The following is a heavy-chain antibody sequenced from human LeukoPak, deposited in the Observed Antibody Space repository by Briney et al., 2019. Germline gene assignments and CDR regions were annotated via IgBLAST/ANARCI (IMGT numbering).Heavy chain of an antibody. J-gene: IGHJ4*02. CDR2: ISGSGGST. D-gene: IGHD1-26*01. V-gene: IGHV3-23*01. CDR1: GFTFSSYA. Sequence: GGSLRLSCAASGFTFSSYAMSWVRQAPGKGLEWVSAISGSGGSTYYADSVKGRFNISRDNSKNTLYLQMNSLRAEDTAVYYCAKVLSRSYSVRPYYFDYWGRGNLVSVSS. CDR3: AKVLSRSYSVRPYYFDY.